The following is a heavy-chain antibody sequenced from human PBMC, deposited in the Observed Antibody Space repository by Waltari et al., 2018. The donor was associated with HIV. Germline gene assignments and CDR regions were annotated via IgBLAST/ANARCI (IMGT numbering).Heavy chain of an antibody. CDR2: INSNSGGT. V-gene: IGHV1-2*02. CDR3: TRAQSHVHGLDV. Sequence: QGQLVQSGAELKKSGASVKVSCKPSGYTFTDYYIHWVRQAPGHGLEWMGWINSNSGGTNFSQKFRGRVTLTRDTSISTAYMQLSSLGSDDTAIYYCTRAQSHVHGLDVWGQGTTVTVSS. J-gene: IGHJ6*02. CDR1: GYTFTDYY.